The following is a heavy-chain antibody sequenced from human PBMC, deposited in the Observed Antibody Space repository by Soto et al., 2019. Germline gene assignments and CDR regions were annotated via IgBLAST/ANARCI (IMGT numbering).Heavy chain of an antibody. V-gene: IGHV1-18*01. CDR3: ASVDSDYGGKYSDH. CDR1: GYTFINYG. CDR2: ISTHNANA. J-gene: IGHJ5*02. D-gene: IGHD4-17*01. Sequence: VQLVQSVAEVKKPWASVQVSCKASGYTFINYGLNWARQTPGQGLEWMGWISTHNANANYAQKFQGRVTMTTDTYTSTASMEVRSLPSDDTAVYYFASVDSDYGGKYSDHWCLGTLVTVSA.